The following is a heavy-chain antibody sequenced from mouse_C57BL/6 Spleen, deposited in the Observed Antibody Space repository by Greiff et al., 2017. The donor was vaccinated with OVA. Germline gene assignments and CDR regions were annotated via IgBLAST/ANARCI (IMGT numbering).Heavy chain of an antibody. CDR1: GYTFTDYY. J-gene: IGHJ1*03. CDR3: AGCHYCGSSYWYFDV. CDR2: IYPGSGNT. Sequence: VQLQQSGAELVRPGASVKLSCKASGYTFTDYYINWVKQRPGQGLEWIARIYPGSGNTYYNEKFKGKATLTAEKSSSTDYMQLSSLTSEDSAVYYCAGCHYCGSSYWYFDVWGTGTTVTVSS. D-gene: IGHD1-1*01. V-gene: IGHV1-76*01.